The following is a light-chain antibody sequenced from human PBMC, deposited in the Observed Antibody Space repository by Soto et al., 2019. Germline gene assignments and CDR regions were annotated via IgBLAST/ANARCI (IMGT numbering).Light chain of an antibody. V-gene: IGLV2-23*02. CDR1: SSDVGNYIF. J-gene: IGLJ3*02. Sequence: QSALTQPASVSGSPGQSITISCTGSSSDVGNYIFVSWYQQHPGKAPQLMIYEVDKRPSGVSNRISGSKSGNTASLTISGLQAEDEADYYCCSYAGSSTWVFGGGTKLTVL. CDR3: CSYAGSSTWV. CDR2: EVD.